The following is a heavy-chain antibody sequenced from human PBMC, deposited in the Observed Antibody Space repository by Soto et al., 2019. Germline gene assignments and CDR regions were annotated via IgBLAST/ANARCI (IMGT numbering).Heavy chain of an antibody. CDR2: INPSGGST. CDR3: ARDIQVDIVATTYYYYYGMDV. D-gene: IGHD5-12*01. J-gene: IGHJ6*02. V-gene: IGHV1-46*01. CDR1: GYTFTSYY. Sequence: ASVKVSCKASGYTFTSYYMHWVRQAPGQGLEWMGIINPSGGSTSYAQKFQGRVTMTRGTSTSTVYMELSSLRSEDTAVYYCARDIQVDIVATTYYYYYGMDVWGQGTTVTVSS.